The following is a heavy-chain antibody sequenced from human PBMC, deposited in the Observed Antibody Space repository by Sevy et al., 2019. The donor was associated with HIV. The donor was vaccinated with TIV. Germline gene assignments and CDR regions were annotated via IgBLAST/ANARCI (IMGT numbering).Heavy chain of an antibody. V-gene: IGHV4-59*08. CDR2: IYYNGHI. Sequence: SETLSLTCTVSGGSITSLYWNWIRQPPGKGLDWIANIYYNGHINYNPSLKSRVTLSLDTSKNQFSLRLSSVTAAHTAMYYCAGENAWGRGYSWGQGTLVTVSS. J-gene: IGHJ4*02. CDR3: AGENAWGRGYS. D-gene: IGHD1-26*01. CDR1: GGSITSLY.